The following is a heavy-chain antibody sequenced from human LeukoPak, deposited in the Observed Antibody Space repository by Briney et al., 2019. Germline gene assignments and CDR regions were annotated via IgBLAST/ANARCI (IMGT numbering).Heavy chain of an antibody. CDR1: GGSISSYY. Sequence: SETLSLTCTVSGGSISSYYWTWIRQPPGKGLEWVAYMYDTVNTKDNPSLKTRATLSADTSKNQFSLRLTSVTAADTAVYYCATIKRGSIYGYFDFWGQGLLVTVSS. D-gene: IGHD5-18*01. J-gene: IGHJ4*02. CDR3: ATIKRGSIYGYFDF. CDR2: MYDTVNT. V-gene: IGHV4-59*01.